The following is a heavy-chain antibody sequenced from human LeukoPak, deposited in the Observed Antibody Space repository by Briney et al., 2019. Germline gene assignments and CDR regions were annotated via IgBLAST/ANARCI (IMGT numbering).Heavy chain of an antibody. V-gene: IGHV4-59*01. CDR2: IYYSGST. CDR3: ARERDYTLDY. J-gene: IGHJ4*02. D-gene: IGHD4-11*01. Sequence: PSETLSLTCTVSGGSISSYYWSWIRQPPGKGLEWIGYIYYSGSTNYNPSLKSRVTISVDTSKNQFSLKLSSVTAADTAVYYCARERDYTLDYWGQGTLVTVSS. CDR1: GGSISSYY.